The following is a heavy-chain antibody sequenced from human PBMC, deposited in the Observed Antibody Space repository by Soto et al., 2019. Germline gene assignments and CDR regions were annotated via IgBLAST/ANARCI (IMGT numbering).Heavy chain of an antibody. CDR2: ISNDGDNE. CDR3: AKDGGPVYCNSPGWSAKHFDD. D-gene: IGHD2-2*01. J-gene: IGHJ4*02. Sequence: QVQLVESGGGVVQPGRSLRLSCAASGFSFSNYAMHWVRQAPGAGLEWLAIISNDGDNEYYADSVRGRFTISRDNSKNMLYLQATNLRHEYTAVYCRAKDGGPVYCNSPGWSAKHFDDWGQGTLVTVSS. V-gene: IGHV3-30*18. CDR1: GFSFSNYA.